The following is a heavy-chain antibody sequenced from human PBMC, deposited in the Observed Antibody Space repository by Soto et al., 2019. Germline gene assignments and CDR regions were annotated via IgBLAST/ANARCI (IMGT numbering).Heavy chain of an antibody. CDR2: IYYSGST. CDR1: GGPISSYS. Sequence: QVQLQESGPVLVKPSVTLSLPCTASGGPISSYSWSGIRQPPGKGLEWIGSIYYSGSTNYNPSLKSRVTISVDTSKNQFSLKLSSVTAADTAVYYCARRYGGNFDYWGQGTLGTVSS. D-gene: IGHD3-16*01. CDR3: ARRYGGNFDY. J-gene: IGHJ4*02. V-gene: IGHV4-59*01.